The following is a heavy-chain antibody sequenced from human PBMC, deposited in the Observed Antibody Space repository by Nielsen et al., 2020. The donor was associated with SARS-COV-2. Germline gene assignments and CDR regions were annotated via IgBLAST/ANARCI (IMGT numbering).Heavy chain of an antibody. CDR2: ISSDVYSK. J-gene: IGHJ4*02. D-gene: IGHD3-22*01. V-gene: IGHV3-30*06. Sequence: GESLKISCKASGFNFANFGFHWVRRTPDRGLEWLAVISSDVYSKIYAASVRGRFTISRDNTKSTLYLQMTSLKTEDTAIYFCAKGDFDNPRYYAPNPHYWGRGTLVTVSS. CDR1: GFNFANFG. CDR3: AKGDFDNPRYYAPNPHY.